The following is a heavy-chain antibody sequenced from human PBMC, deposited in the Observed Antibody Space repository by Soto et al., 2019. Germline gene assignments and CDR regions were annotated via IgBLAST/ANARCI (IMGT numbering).Heavy chain of an antibody. Sequence: SETLSLTCTVSGGSISSGDYYWSWIRQPPGKGLKWIGYIYYSGSTYYNPSLKSRVTISVDTSKNQFSLKLSSVTAADTAVCNCAIDPSKCTNGVCYTGYYGMDVWGQGTTVTVSS. CDR2: IYYSGST. J-gene: IGHJ6*02. CDR3: AIDPSKCTNGVCYTGYYGMDV. CDR1: GGSISSGDYY. D-gene: IGHD2-8*01. V-gene: IGHV4-30-4*01.